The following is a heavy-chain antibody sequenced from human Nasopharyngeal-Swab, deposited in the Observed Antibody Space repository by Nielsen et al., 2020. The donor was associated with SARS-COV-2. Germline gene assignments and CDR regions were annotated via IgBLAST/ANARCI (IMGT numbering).Heavy chain of an antibody. V-gene: IGHV1-8*01. Sequence: ASVKVSCKASGYTFTSYYINWVRQATGQGLEWMGWMNPNSGNTGYAQKFQGRVTMTRNTSISTAYMELSSLRSEDTAVYYCAREGTYCSGGSCRHYYYMDVWGKGTTVTVSS. CDR1: GYTFTSYY. CDR3: AREGTYCSGGSCRHYYYMDV. J-gene: IGHJ6*03. CDR2: MNPNSGNT. D-gene: IGHD2-15*01.